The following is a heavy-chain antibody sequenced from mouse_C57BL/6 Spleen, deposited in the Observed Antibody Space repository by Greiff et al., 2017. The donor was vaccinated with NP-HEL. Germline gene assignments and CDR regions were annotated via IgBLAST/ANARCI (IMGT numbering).Heavy chain of an antibody. CDR1: GYSITSGYY. CDR2: ISYDGSN. J-gene: IGHJ1*03. D-gene: IGHD1-1*01. CDR3: ARGAGSSPWYFDV. Sequence: VQLQQSGPGLVKPSQSLSLTCSVTGYSITSGYYWNWIRQFPGNKLEWMGYISYDGSNNYNPSLKNRISITRDTSKNQFFLKLNSVTTEDTATYYCARGAGSSPWYFDVWGTGTTVTVSS. V-gene: IGHV3-6*01.